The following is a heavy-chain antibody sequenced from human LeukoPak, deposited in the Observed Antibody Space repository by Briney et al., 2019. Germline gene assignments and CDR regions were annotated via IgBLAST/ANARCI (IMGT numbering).Heavy chain of an antibody. CDR3: TATVVTPFDS. D-gene: IGHD4-23*01. Sequence: GGSLRLSCAASGFTFSGSAMHGVRQASGKGLEWVGRIRSKANSYATVYAASVKGRFTISRDDSKNTAFLQMNSLKSEDTAVYYCTATVVTPFDSWGQGTLVTVSS. CDR1: GFTFSGSA. J-gene: IGHJ4*02. V-gene: IGHV3-73*01. CDR2: IRSKANSYAT.